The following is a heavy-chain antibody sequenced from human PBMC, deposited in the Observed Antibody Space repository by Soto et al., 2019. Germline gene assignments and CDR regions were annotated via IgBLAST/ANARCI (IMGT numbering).Heavy chain of an antibody. J-gene: IGHJ2*01. CDR1: GDPIGNLY. CDR3: ARGMGRSFDL. D-gene: IGHD2-8*01. Sequence: SETLALTFAISGDPIGNLYWSWMRQPAGKGLESLGRLSASGRTNYSPSLQSRVTMSLDRSQHRFYLRLTSGSAADTAVYFCARGMGRSFDLWGRGTLVTVSS. V-gene: IGHV4-4*07. CDR2: LSASGRT.